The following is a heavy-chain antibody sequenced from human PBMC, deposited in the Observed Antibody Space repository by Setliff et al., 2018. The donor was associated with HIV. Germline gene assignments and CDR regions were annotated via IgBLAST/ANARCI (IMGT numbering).Heavy chain of an antibody. D-gene: IGHD5-12*01. CDR1: GDSISSGDYY. CDR3: ARTKADGYNGVFDS. Sequence: SETLSLTCTVSGDSISSGDYYWSWIRQPPGKGLEWIGNIYYSGSTYYNPSLKSRVTISVDTSKNRFSLRLTSETAADTAVYYSARTKADGYNGVFDSWGQGTLVTVSS. CDR2: IYYSGST. V-gene: IGHV4-30-4*08. J-gene: IGHJ4*02.